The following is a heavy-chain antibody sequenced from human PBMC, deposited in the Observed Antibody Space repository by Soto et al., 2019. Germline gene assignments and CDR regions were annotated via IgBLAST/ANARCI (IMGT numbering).Heavy chain of an antibody. CDR1: GGSISSYY. J-gene: IGHJ4*02. CDR2: IYYSGST. CDR3: ARSDGRY. V-gene: IGHV4-59*01. Sequence: QVQLKESGPGLVKPSETLSLTCLVSGGSISSYYWSWIRQPPGKGLEWIGYIYYSGSTNYNPSLKSRVTISVDTSKNQFSLKLSSVTAADTAVYYCARSDGRYWGQGTLVTVSS.